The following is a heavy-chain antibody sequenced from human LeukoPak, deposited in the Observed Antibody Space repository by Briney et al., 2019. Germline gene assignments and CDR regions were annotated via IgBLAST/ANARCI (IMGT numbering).Heavy chain of an antibody. CDR2: IYPRDGST. Sequence: VASVKVSCKASGYTFTSNYIHWVRQAPGQGLEWMGMIYPRDGSTSYAQKFQGRVTVTRDTSTSTVHMELSGLRSEDTAVYYCARGPPNWGPDFWGQGTLITVSS. D-gene: IGHD7-27*01. CDR1: GYTFTSNY. J-gene: IGHJ4*02. V-gene: IGHV1-46*01. CDR3: ARGPPNWGPDF.